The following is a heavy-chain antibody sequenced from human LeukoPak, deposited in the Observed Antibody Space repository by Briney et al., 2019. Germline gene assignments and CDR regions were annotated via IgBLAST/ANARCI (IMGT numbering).Heavy chain of an antibody. CDR3: AREGLAARRGAFDI. CDR1: GGSISSSSYY. CDR2: IYYSGST. J-gene: IGHJ3*02. V-gene: IGHV4-39*07. Sequence: SETLSLTCTVSGGSISSSSYYWGWIRQPPGKGLEWIGSIYYSGSTYYNPSLKSRVTMSVDTSKNQFSLNLKSVTAADTAIYYCAREGLAARRGAFDIWGQGTVVSVSS. D-gene: IGHD6-6*01.